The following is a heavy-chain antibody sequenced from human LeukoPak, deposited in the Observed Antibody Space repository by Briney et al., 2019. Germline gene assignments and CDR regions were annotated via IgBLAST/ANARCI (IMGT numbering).Heavy chain of an antibody. CDR2: INPNSGGT. J-gene: IGHJ4*02. V-gene: IGHV1-2*02. D-gene: IGHD2-15*01. CDR1: GYTFTGYY. Sequence: ASVKVSCTASGYTFTGYYMHWVRQAPGQGLEWMGWINPNSGGTNYAQKFQGRVTMTRDTSISTAYMELSRLRSDDTAVYYCALVVVAAGALDYWGQGTLVTVSS. CDR3: ALVVVAAGALDY.